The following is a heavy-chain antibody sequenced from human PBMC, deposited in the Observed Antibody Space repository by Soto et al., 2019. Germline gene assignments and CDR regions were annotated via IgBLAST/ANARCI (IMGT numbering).Heavy chain of an antibody. D-gene: IGHD2-2*01. CDR2: IYPGDSDT. Sequence: GESLKISCKGSGYTFTDYWIGWVRQLLGKGLEWMGIIYPGDSDTRYSPSFQGHVTITVDKSTSTAYLQWNTLKASDTAMYYCARNISTFRYYYYAMDVWGQGTRVTVSS. V-gene: IGHV5-51*01. CDR1: GYTFTDYW. J-gene: IGHJ6*02. CDR3: ARNISTFRYYYYAMDV.